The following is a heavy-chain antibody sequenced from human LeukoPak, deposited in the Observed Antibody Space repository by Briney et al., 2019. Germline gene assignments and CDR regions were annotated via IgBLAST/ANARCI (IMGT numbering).Heavy chain of an antibody. V-gene: IGHV4-61*02. D-gene: IGHD5-24*01. CDR1: GGSISSGSYY. Sequence: SQTLSLTCTVSGGSISSGSYYWSWIRQPAGKGLEWIGRIYTSGSTNYNPSLKSRVTMSVDTSKNQFSLKLSSVSAADTAVYYCARDRWDGYNLYYYYGMDVWGQGTTVTVSS. CDR2: IYTSGST. J-gene: IGHJ6*02. CDR3: ARDRWDGYNLYYYYGMDV.